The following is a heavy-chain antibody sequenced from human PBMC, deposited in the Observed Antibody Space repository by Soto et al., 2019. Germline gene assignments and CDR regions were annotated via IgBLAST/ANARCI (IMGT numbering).Heavy chain of an antibody. CDR2: IYHSGST. CDR1: GYSISSGYY. CDR3: ARERKERYYGSGSYSMKPIIIPIDY. J-gene: IGHJ4*02. Sequence: SETLSLTCAVAGYSISSGYYWGWIRQPPGKGLEWIGSIYHSGSTYYNPSLKSRVTISVDTSKNQFSLKLSSVTAADTAVYYCARERKERYYGSGSYSMKPIIIPIDYWGQGTLVTVSS. D-gene: IGHD3-10*01. V-gene: IGHV4-38-2*02.